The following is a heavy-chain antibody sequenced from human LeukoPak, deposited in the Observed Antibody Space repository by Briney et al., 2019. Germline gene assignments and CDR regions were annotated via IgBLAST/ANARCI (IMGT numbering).Heavy chain of an antibody. D-gene: IGHD3-22*01. Sequence: PGGSLRLSCAASGFTFSSYAMHWVRQAPGKGLEWVAVISYDGSNKYYADSVKGRFTISRDNSKNTLYLQMNSLRAEDTAVYYCARSDDSSGHYFYWGQGTLVTVSS. CDR3: ARSDDSSGHYFY. V-gene: IGHV3-30-3*01. CDR1: GFTFSSYA. CDR2: ISYDGSNK. J-gene: IGHJ4*02.